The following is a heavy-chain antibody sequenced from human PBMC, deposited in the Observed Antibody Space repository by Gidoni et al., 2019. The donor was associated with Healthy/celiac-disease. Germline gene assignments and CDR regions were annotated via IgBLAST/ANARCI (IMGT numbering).Heavy chain of an antibody. V-gene: IGHV4-39*07. CDR1: GGSISSSSYY. CDR3: ARGVRGGGDVHSYFDY. D-gene: IGHD2-21*02. Sequence: QLQLQESGPGLVKPSETLSLTCTVSGGSISSSSYYWGWIRQPPGKGLEWIGSIYYSGSTYYNPSLKSRVTISVDTPKNQFSLKLSSVTAADTAVYYCARGVRGGGDVHSYFDYWGQGTLVTVSS. CDR2: IYYSGST. J-gene: IGHJ4*02.